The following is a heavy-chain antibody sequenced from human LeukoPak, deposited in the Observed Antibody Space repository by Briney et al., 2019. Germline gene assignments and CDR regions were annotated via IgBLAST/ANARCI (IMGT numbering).Heavy chain of an antibody. Sequence: GASVKVSCKASGGTFISYAISWVRQARGQGLEWMGGIIPIFGTANYAQKFQGRVTITADESTSTAYMELSSLRSEDTAVYYCARDPGDYGYSWFDPWGQGTLVTVSS. D-gene: IGHD4-17*01. J-gene: IGHJ5*02. V-gene: IGHV1-69*13. CDR2: IIPIFGTA. CDR3: ARDPGDYGYSWFDP. CDR1: GGTFISYA.